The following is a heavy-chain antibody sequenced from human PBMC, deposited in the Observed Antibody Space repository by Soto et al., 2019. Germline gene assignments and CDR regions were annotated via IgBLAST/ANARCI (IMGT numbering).Heavy chain of an antibody. CDR2: ISTSSSAV. CDR1: GFTFRTYS. D-gene: IGHD2-2*01. CDR3: ARDHTPYCSSITCHFDY. J-gene: IGHJ4*02. Sequence: GSLRLSCEASGFTFRTYSMNWVRQAPGKGLEWISYISTSSSAVYYADSVKGRFSISRDNARNSLYLQLNSLRPEDTAVYYCARDHTPYCSSITCHFDYWGQGTLVTVSS. V-gene: IGHV3-48*01.